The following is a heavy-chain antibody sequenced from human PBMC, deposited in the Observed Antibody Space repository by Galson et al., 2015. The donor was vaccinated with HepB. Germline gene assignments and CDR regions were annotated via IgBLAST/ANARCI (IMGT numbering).Heavy chain of an antibody. CDR1: GFTFSSYG. V-gene: IGHV3-30*18. D-gene: IGHD3-10*01. Sequence: LRLSCAASGFTFSSYGMHWVRQAPGKGLEWVAVISYDGSNKYYADSVKGRFTISRDNSKNTLYLQMNSLRVEDTAVYYCAKIALSGDIKDYWGQGTLVTVSS. CDR3: AKIALSGDIKDY. CDR2: ISYDGSNK. J-gene: IGHJ4*02.